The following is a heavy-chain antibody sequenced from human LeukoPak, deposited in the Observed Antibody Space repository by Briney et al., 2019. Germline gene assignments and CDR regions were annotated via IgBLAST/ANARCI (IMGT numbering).Heavy chain of an antibody. D-gene: IGHD2-2*01. J-gene: IGHJ6*03. CDR1: GGSFSNYY. CDR2: INHSGST. V-gene: IGHV4-34*01. Sequence: SETLSLTCGVYGGSFSNYYWSWIRQPPGKGLEWIGEINHSGSTKYNPSLKSRVTISVDTSNNQFSLKLSSVTAADTAVYYCARLGYCSSTSCYALNNYYYMDVWGKGTTVTISS. CDR3: ARLGYCSSTSCYALNNYYYMDV.